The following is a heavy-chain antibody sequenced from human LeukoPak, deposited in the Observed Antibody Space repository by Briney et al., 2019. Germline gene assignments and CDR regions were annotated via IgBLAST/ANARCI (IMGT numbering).Heavy chain of an antibody. Sequence: SETLSLTCAVYGGSFSAYYWSWIRQPPGKGLEWIWEINHSGSTNYNPSLKSRVTISVDTSRNQFSLKLSSVTAADTAVYYCAEIAAAGTLFDYWGQGTLVTVSS. CDR3: AEIAAAGTLFDY. CDR2: INHSGST. V-gene: IGHV4-34*01. J-gene: IGHJ4*02. CDR1: GGSFSAYY. D-gene: IGHD6-13*01.